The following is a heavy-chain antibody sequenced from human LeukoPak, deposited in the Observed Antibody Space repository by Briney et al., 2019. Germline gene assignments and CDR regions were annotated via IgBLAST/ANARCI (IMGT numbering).Heavy chain of an antibody. CDR1: GYTFTSYD. CDR3: ANTLYSSPNWFDP. V-gene: IGHV1-8*01. CDR2: MNPNSGNT. J-gene: IGHJ5*02. D-gene: IGHD4-11*01. Sequence: ASVKVSCTASGYTFTSYDINWVRQATGQGLEWMGWMNPNSGNTGYAQKFQGRVTMTRNTSISTAYMELSSLRSEDTAVYYCANTLYSSPNWFDPWGQGTLVTVSS.